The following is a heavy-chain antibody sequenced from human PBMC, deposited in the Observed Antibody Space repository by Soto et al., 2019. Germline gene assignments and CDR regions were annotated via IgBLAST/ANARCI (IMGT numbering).Heavy chain of an antibody. J-gene: IGHJ3*02. CDR3: ARCSDRITIFGVVIRDAFDI. D-gene: IGHD3-3*01. V-gene: IGHV1-2*02. CDR2: IKPNSGGT. Sequence: GASVKVSCKASGYTFTGYYMHWVRQAPGQGIEWMGWIKPNSGGTNYTQKFQGGVTMTRDTSISTAYMELSRLRSDDTAVYYCARCSDRITIFGVVIRDAFDIWGQGTMVTVSS. CDR1: GYTFTGYY.